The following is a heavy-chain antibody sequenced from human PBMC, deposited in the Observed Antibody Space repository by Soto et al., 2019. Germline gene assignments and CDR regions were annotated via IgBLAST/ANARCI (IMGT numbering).Heavy chain of an antibody. CDR1: GGSISSYY. CDR3: ARDKITGLFDY. J-gene: IGHJ4*02. CDR2: IYYSGST. Sequence: PSETLSLTCTVSGGSISSYYWSWIRQPPGKGLEWIGYIYYSGSTNYNPSLKSRVTISVDTSKNQFSLKLTSVTAADMAVYYCARDKITGLFDYWGQGTLVTVSS. V-gene: IGHV4-59*12. D-gene: IGHD2-8*02.